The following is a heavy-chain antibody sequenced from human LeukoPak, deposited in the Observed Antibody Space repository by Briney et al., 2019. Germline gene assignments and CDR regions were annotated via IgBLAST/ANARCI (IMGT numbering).Heavy chain of an antibody. Sequence: SGGSLRLSCAASGFTFSSYAMSWVRQAPGKGLEWVSAISGSGGSTYYADSVKGRFTISRDNSKNTLYLQMNSLRAEDTAVYYCSKDRPIVAVPAAMGSWGQGTLVTVSS. V-gene: IGHV3-23*01. CDR3: SKDRPIVAVPAAMGS. D-gene: IGHD2-2*01. CDR1: GFTFSSYA. CDR2: ISGSGGST. J-gene: IGHJ5*02.